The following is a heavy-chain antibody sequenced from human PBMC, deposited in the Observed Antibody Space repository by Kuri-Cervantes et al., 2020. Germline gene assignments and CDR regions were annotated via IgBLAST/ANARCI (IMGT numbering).Heavy chain of an antibody. CDR3: ARAQWIGGKHSYNWFDP. CDR2: IYYSGST. Sequence: SETLSLTCTVSGGSISSYYWSWIRQPPGKGLEWIGYIYYSGSTNYNPSLKSRVTISVDTSKNQFSLKLSSVTAADTAVYYCARAQWIGGKHSYNWFDPWGQGTLVTVSS. CDR1: GGSISSYY. J-gene: IGHJ5*02. V-gene: IGHV4-59*01. D-gene: IGHD4-23*01.